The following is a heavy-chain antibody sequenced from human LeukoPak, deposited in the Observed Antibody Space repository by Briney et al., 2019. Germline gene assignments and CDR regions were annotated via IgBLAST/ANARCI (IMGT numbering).Heavy chain of an antibody. D-gene: IGHD6-13*01. CDR1: GYTFTGYY. V-gene: IGHV1-2*06. Sequence: ASVKVSCKASGYTFTGYYMHWVRQAPGQGLEWMGRINPNSGGTNYAQKFRGRVTMTRDTSISTAYMELSRLRSDDTAVYYCARDSSKHRNYYYYYMDVWGKGTTVTVSS. CDR3: ARDSSKHRNYYYYYMDV. J-gene: IGHJ6*03. CDR2: INPNSGGT.